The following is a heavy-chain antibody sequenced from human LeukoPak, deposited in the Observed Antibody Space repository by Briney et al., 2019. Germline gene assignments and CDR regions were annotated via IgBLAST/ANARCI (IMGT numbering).Heavy chain of an antibody. CDR3: ARGRWAWVPAAADY. CDR1: GFTFSSYW. Sequence: QPGGSLRLSCAASGFTFSSYWMSWVRQAPGKGLEWVANIKQDGSEKYYVDSVKGRFTISRDNAKNSLYLQMNSLRAEDTAVYYCARGRWAWVPAAADYWGQGTLVTVSS. J-gene: IGHJ4*02. V-gene: IGHV3-7*03. CDR2: IKQDGSEK. D-gene: IGHD2-2*01.